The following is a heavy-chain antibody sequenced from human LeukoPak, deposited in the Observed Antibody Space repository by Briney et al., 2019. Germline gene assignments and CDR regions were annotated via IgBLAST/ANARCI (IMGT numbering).Heavy chain of an antibody. V-gene: IGHV3-7*01. D-gene: IGHD3-22*01. Sequence: GGSLRLSCAASGFTFSSYWMSWVRQAPGKGREWVANIKKDGSEKYYVDSVKGRFTITRDNAKTSLYLQMNSLRAEDTAVYYCARDLYRIVVVPHYFDYWGQGTLVTVSS. CDR1: GFTFSSYW. CDR3: ARDLYRIVVVPHYFDY. CDR2: IKKDGSEK. J-gene: IGHJ4*02.